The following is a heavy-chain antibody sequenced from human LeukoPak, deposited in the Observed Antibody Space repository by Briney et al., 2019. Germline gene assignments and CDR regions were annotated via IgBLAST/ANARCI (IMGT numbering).Heavy chain of an antibody. Sequence: ASVKVSCEASGYTFTSYGISWVRQAPGQGLEWMGWINPNSGGTNYAQKFQGRVTMTRDTSISTAYMELSRLRSDDTAVYYCARANVLRFLEWLFEPEPTFDYWGQGTLVTVSS. CDR1: GYTFTSYG. CDR3: ARANVLRFLEWLFEPEPTFDY. D-gene: IGHD3-3*01. V-gene: IGHV1-2*02. J-gene: IGHJ4*02. CDR2: INPNSGGT.